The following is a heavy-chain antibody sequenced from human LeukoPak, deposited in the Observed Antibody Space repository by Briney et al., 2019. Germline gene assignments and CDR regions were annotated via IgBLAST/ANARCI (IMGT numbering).Heavy chain of an antibody. CDR3: ARAEEELRYFDWLLTPYYYYGMDV. V-gene: IGHV3-21*01. D-gene: IGHD3-9*01. CDR2: ISSSSSYI. CDR1: GFTFSRYS. J-gene: IGHJ6*02. Sequence: PGGSLRLSCAASGFTFSRYSMNWVRQAPGKGLEWVSSISSSSSYIYYADSVKGRFTISRDNAKNSLYLQMNSLRAEDTAVYYCARAEEELRYFDWLLTPYYYYGMDVWGQGTTVTVSS.